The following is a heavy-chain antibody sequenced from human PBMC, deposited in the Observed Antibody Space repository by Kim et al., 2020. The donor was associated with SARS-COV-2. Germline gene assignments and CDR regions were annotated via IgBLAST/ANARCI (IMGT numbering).Heavy chain of an antibody. CDR3: AAETTVVVVAATKRPGGFDP. Sequence: SVKVSCKASGGTFSSYTISWVRQAPGQGLEWMGRIIPILGIANYAQKFQGRVTITADKSTSTAYMELSSLRSEDTAVYYCAAETTVVVVAATKRPGGFDPWGQGTLVTVSS. CDR1: GGTFSSYT. D-gene: IGHD2-15*01. J-gene: IGHJ5*02. CDR2: IIPILGIA. V-gene: IGHV1-69*02.